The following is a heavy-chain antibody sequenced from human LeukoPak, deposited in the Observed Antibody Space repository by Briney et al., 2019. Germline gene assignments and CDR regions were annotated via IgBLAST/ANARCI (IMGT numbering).Heavy chain of an antibody. CDR3: ATVRRVEGMFDP. V-gene: IGHV1-69-2*01. CDR2: VDPEDGET. J-gene: IGHJ5*02. D-gene: IGHD2-15*01. Sequence: GASVKVSCKASGGTFSSYAISWVRQAPGQGLEWMGLVDPEDGETIYAEKFQGRVTITADTSTDTAYMELSSLRSEDTAVYYCATVRRVEGMFDPWGQGTLVTVSS. CDR1: GGTFSSYA.